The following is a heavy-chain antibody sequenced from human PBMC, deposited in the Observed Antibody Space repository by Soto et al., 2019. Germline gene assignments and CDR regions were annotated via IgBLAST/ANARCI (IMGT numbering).Heavy chain of an antibody. CDR1: GYTFTSYD. Sequence: QVQLVQSGAEVKKPGASVKVSCKASGYTFTSYDINWVRQATGQGLEWMGWMNPNSGNTGYAQKFQGRVTMTRNTSISTAYMELSSLRSEDTAVYYCARGYPQWLVRYYYYGMDVWGQGTTVTVSS. CDR2: MNPNSGNT. CDR3: ARGYPQWLVRYYYYGMDV. D-gene: IGHD6-19*01. V-gene: IGHV1-8*01. J-gene: IGHJ6*02.